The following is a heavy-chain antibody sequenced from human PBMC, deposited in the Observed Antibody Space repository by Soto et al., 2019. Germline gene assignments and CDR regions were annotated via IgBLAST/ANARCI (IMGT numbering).Heavy chain of an antibody. V-gene: IGHV3-48*02. CDR2: IGRTRKYI. Sequence: LRLSCAASGFTFDDYSMNWVRQAPGEALEWVSYIGRTRKYIDYADPVKGRLTISRDCDKNSVFLQMNSLRDEVRDGYCCARDQNWSFDYWGQGIPVTVSS. J-gene: IGHJ4*02. D-gene: IGHD1-1*01. CDR3: ARDQNWSFDY. CDR1: GFTFDDYS.